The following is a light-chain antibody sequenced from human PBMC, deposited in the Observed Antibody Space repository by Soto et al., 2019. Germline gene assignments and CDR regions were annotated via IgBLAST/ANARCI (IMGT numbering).Light chain of an antibody. CDR3: HQVDSFPHT. CDR2: AAS. V-gene: IGKV1-39*01. CDR1: QRISNR. Sequence: DTQLTQSPSSLPASVSDRVTITCRARQRISNRLNWYQQKPGKVPDVLIYAASSLQAGLPSRFIGSGSGRDFSLTISSLQPEEFETYYGHQVDSFPHTFGQGTKVEV. J-gene: IGKJ2*01.